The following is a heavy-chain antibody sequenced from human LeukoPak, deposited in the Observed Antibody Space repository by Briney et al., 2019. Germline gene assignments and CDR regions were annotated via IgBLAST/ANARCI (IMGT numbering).Heavy chain of an antibody. CDR2: INPNSGGT. Sequence: GASVKVSCKSSGNIFTAYFMHWVRQAPGQGLEWMGCINPNSGGTKYAQKFQGRVSMTRDTSISTAYMEVSRLRSDDTAVYYCVRGLTTVATWLYLWGRGTLVTVSS. J-gene: IGHJ2*01. V-gene: IGHV1-2*02. CDR3: VRGLTTVATWLYL. CDR1: GNIFTAYF. D-gene: IGHD4-17*01.